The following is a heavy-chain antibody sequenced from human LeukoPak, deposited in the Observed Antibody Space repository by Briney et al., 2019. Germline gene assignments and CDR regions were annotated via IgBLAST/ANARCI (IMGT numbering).Heavy chain of an antibody. CDR1: GGSISSYY. D-gene: IGHD3-22*01. J-gene: IGHJ4*02. CDR2: IYYSGST. Sequence: SETLSLTCTVSGGSISSYYWSWIRQPPGKGLEWIAYIYYSGSTNYNPSLKSRVTISVDTSKNQFSLKMSSVTAADTAVYYCARTTRYYDSSGCFDFWGQGTLVTVSS. CDR3: ARTTRYYDSSGCFDF. V-gene: IGHV4-59*08.